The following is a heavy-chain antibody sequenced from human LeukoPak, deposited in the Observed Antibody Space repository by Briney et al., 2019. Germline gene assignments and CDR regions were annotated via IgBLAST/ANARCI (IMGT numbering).Heavy chain of an antibody. D-gene: IGHD6-25*01. Sequence: GASVKVSCRASGYTFTDYYMHWVRQAPGQGLEWMGWMNPKSGNSGYVEKFQGRVTMTRDTSISTAYIELSSLNFEDTAVYFCGRVLGKTTAAGPALGYWGQGTLVTVSS. CDR2: MNPKSGNS. CDR3: GRVLGKTTAAGPALGY. J-gene: IGHJ4*02. V-gene: IGHV1-8*02. CDR1: GYTFTDYY.